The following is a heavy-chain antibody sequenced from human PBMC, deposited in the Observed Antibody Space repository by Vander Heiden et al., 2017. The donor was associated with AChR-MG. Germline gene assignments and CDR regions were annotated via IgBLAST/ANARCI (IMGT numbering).Heavy chain of an antibody. D-gene: IGHD4-4*01. CDR1: GFPFSNAW. Sequence: EVQLVESGGGVVKPGGSLRPYCAASGFPFSNAWMIWVRQAPGKGLEWVGRIKSKTDGGTTDYAAPVKGRFTISRDDSKNTLYLQMNSLKTEDTAVYYCTTEGSTVTYFDYWGQGTLVTVSS. V-gene: IGHV3-15*01. CDR3: TTEGSTVTYFDY. J-gene: IGHJ4*02. CDR2: IKSKTDGGTT.